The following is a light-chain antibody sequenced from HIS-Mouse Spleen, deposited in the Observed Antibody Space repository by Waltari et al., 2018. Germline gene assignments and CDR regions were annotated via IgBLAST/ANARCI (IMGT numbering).Light chain of an antibody. V-gene: IGLV1-40*01. CDR2: GNS. Sequence: HSVLTSPHSVSAAPGQSVAIVCPRSSTNNGAGYEVPWYQQLPGTAPKLLSYGNSNRPSGVPDRFSGSKSGTSASLAITGLQAEDEADYYCQSYDSSLSGWVFGGGTKLTVL. CDR1: STNNGAGYE. CDR3: QSYDSSLSGWV. J-gene: IGLJ3*02.